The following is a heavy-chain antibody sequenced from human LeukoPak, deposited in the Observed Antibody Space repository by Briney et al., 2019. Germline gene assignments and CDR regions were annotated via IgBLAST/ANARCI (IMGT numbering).Heavy chain of an antibody. CDR2: IYYSGST. D-gene: IGHD1-1*01. CDR3: ARETSGGMDV. J-gene: IGHJ6*02. V-gene: IGHV4-59*12. Sequence: SETLSLTCTVSGGSISSYYWSWIRQPPGKGLEWIGYIYYSGSTNYNPSLKSRVTISVDTSKNQFSLKLSSVTATDTAVYYCARETSGGMDVWGQGTTVTVSS. CDR1: GGSISSYY.